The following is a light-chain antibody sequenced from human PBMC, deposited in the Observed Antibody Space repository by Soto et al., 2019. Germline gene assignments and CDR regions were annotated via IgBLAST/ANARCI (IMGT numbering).Light chain of an antibody. CDR1: QSVSSK. CDR3: QQYNDWPPA. Sequence: ETVRTQSPATLSLSPGERATLSCRASQSVSSKLVWYQQKPGQAPRFLIYGASTRATGIPARFRGSGSGTEFTLTIDSLQSEDFEVYYCQQYNDWPPAFGGGTKVEIK. CDR2: GAS. J-gene: IGKJ4*01. V-gene: IGKV3-15*01.